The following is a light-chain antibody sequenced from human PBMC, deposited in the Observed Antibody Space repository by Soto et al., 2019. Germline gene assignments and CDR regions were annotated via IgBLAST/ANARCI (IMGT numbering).Light chain of an antibody. CDR3: AAWDDSLNGWV. CDR1: SSNIGSNT. J-gene: IGLJ3*02. V-gene: IGLV1-44*01. Sequence: QAVVTQPPSASGTPGQRVTISCSGGSSNIGSNTVNWCQQLPGTAPKLLIYGNNQRPSGVPDRFSGSKSGTSASLAISGLQSEDEADYYCAAWDDSLNGWVFGGGTKLTVL. CDR2: GNN.